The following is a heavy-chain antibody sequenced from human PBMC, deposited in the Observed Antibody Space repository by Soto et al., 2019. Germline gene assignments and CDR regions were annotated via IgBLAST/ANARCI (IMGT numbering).Heavy chain of an antibody. V-gene: IGHV3-23*01. CDR1: EFTFSTYA. Sequence: GGSLRLSCAASEFTFSTYAMSWVRQAPGKGLEWVSAISGSGGSTYYADSVKGRFTISRGTSKNTLYLQMNSLRVEDTALYYCAKSYSSNWYDYFDYWGQGTLVTVSS. CDR3: AKSYSSNWYDYFDY. D-gene: IGHD6-13*01. J-gene: IGHJ4*02. CDR2: ISGSGGST.